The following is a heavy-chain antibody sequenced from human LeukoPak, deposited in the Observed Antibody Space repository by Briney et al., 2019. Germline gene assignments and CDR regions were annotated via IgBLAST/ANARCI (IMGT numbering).Heavy chain of an antibody. CDR3: ARVAVAGTVYFDY. Sequence: KSSQTLSLTCTVSGGSISSGDYYWSWIRQPPGKGLEWIGYIYYSGSTYYNPSLKSRVTISVDTSKNQFSLKLSSVTAADTAVYYCARVAVAGTVYFDYWGQGTLVTVSS. V-gene: IGHV4-30-4*01. CDR2: IYYSGST. J-gene: IGHJ4*02. D-gene: IGHD6-19*01. CDR1: GGSISSGDYY.